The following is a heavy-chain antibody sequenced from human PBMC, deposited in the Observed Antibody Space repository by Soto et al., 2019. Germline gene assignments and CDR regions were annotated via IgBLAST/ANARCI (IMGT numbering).Heavy chain of an antibody. D-gene: IGHD3-3*01. CDR3: GKGTFWPPALVLDI. CDR1: GFTFRSYA. Sequence: EVQLLESGGGLVQPGGSLRLSCAASGFTFRSYAMNWVRQAPGKGLEWVSAISGSAGSTYYADSVKGRFTISRDTSKKPLYLQITSRRPEAPAVYYCGKGTFWPPALVLDIWGQGKMVTVSS. V-gene: IGHV3-23*01. CDR2: ISGSAGST. J-gene: IGHJ3*02.